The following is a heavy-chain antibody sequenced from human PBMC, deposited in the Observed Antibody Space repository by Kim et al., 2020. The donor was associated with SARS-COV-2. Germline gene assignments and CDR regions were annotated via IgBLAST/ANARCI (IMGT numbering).Heavy chain of an antibody. Sequence: AQKFQGRVTMTEDTSTDTAYMELSSLRSEDTAVYYCATIKPYHYVRYFDYWGQGTLVTVSS. J-gene: IGHJ4*02. CDR3: ATIKPYHYVRYFDY. V-gene: IGHV1-24*01. D-gene: IGHD4-17*01.